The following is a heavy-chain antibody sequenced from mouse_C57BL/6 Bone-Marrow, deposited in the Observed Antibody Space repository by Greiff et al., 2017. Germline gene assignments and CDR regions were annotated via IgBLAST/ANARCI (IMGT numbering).Heavy chain of an antibody. V-gene: IGHV1-69*01. J-gene: IGHJ2*01. D-gene: IGHD3-3*01. CDR2: IDPSDSYP. CDR3: AGWGWYYLDY. Sequence: QVQLQQPGAELVMPAASVTLSCKASGYTFTSYWMHWVKQRPGQGLEWIGEIDPSDSYPNYNQKFTGKSILTVDNSSSTAYMLLSRLTSEGSAGDYCAGWGWYYLDYGGQGTTPTVSS. CDR1: GYTFTSYW.